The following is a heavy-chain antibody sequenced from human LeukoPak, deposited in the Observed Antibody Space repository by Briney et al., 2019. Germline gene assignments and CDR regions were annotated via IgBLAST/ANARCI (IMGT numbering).Heavy chain of an antibody. J-gene: IGHJ4*02. Sequence: ASVKVSCKASGYTFTGYYVHWVRQAPGQGLEWMGWINPNSGDTNYAQKFQGRVTMTRDTSIGTAYMEVNRLTYDDTAVYYCARDHGYFGYGPFDYWGQGALVTVSS. CDR3: ARDHGYFGYGPFDY. CDR1: GYTFTGYY. CDR2: INPNSGDT. V-gene: IGHV1-2*02. D-gene: IGHD5-12*01.